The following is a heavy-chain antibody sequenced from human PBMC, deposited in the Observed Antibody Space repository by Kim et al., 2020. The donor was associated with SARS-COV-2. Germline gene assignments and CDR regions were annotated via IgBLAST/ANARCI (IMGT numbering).Heavy chain of an antibody. Sequence: GGSLRLSCVASGFTFHNHAMHWVRQAPGQGLEWVSGIFWNGGGTGYADSVRGRFTISRDTAENSVYLQMNSLRTEDTAIYYCVKDILPGGADVWGQGTTVTVSS. J-gene: IGHJ6*02. D-gene: IGHD4-17*01. CDR2: IFWNGGGT. CDR3: VKDILPGGADV. V-gene: IGHV3-9*01. CDR1: GFTFHNHA.